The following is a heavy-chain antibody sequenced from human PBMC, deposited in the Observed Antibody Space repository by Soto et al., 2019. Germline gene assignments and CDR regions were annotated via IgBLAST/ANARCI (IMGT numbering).Heavy chain of an antibody. Sequence: ASVKVSCKASGYTFTSYYMHWVRQAPGQGLEWMGIINPSGGSTSYAQKFQGRVTMTRDTSTSTVYMELSSLRSEDTAVYYCLILGYCSGGSCYFDYWGQRTLVTVSS. V-gene: IGHV1-46*01. CDR3: LILGYCSGGSCYFDY. CDR2: INPSGGST. J-gene: IGHJ4*02. D-gene: IGHD2-15*01. CDR1: GYTFTSYY.